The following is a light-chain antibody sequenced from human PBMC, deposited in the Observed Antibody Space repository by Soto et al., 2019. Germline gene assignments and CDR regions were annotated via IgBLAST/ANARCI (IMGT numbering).Light chain of an antibody. V-gene: IGLV1-51*01. Sequence: QSVLTQPPSVSAAPGQKVTISCSGSSSNIGNNYVSWYQQLPGTAPKLLIYDNNKRPSGIPDRFSGSKSGTSATLGITGLQTGDGADYYCGTWDSSLGAGVFGGGTKLTVL. CDR1: SSNIGNNY. CDR3: GTWDSSLGAGV. CDR2: DNN. J-gene: IGLJ3*02.